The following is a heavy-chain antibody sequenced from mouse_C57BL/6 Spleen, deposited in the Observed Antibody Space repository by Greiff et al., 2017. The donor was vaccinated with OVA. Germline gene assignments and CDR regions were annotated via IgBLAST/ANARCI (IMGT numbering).Heavy chain of an antibody. J-gene: IGHJ1*03. CDR1: GYSITSGYY. Sequence: EVQLVESGPGLVKPSQSLSLTCSVTGYSITSGYYWNWIRQFPGNKLEWMGYISYDGSNNYNPSLKNRITITRDTSTNQFFLKLNTVTTEDTATYYCARNWDASYFDVWGTGTTVTVSS. V-gene: IGHV3-6*01. CDR3: ARNWDASYFDV. D-gene: IGHD4-1*01. CDR2: ISYDGSN.